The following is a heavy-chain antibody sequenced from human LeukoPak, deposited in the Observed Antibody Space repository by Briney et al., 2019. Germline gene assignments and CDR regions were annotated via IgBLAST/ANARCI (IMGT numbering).Heavy chain of an antibody. CDR2: TYGGGST. D-gene: IGHD5-12*01. J-gene: IGHJ3*02. CDR3: ARARSWPEHAFDI. CDR1: GFTVSSYY. V-gene: IGHV3-53*01. Sequence: GGSLRLSCAASGFTVSSYYMSWVRQDPGKGLEWVSITYGGGSTSYADSVKGRFTISRDTSKNTLYLQMNSLRAEDTAVYYCARARSWPEHAFDIWGQGTMVTVSS.